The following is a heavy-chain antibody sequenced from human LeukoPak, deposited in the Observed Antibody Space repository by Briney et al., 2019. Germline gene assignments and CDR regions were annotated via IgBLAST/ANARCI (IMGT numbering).Heavy chain of an antibody. CDR3: ARASLDILTGYKFDH. V-gene: IGHV4-38-2*02. CDR1: GYSISSGYY. D-gene: IGHD3-9*01. J-gene: IGHJ5*02. CDR2: IYHSGST. Sequence: PSETLSLTCTVSGYSISSGYYWGWIRQPPGKGLEWIGSIYHSGSTYYNPSLKSRVTISVDTSKNQFSLKLSSVTAADTAIYYCARASLDILTGYKFDHWGQGTLVTVSS.